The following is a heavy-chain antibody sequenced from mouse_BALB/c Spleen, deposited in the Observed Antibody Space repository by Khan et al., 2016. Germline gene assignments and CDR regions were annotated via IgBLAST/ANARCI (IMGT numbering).Heavy chain of an antibody. V-gene: IGHV4-1*02. J-gene: IGHJ3*01. CDR3: DRAGYYGYFAY. Sequence: EVKLLESGGGLVQPGGSLKLSCAASGFAFSRYWMSWVRQAPGKGLEWIGEINPDGSTIYYTPSLRGKFIISGDNAKKTLYLQMSIMTSEATAFYYCDRAGYYGYFAYWGQGTPVTVSA. CDR2: INPDGSTI. CDR1: GFAFSRYW. D-gene: IGHD1-1*01.